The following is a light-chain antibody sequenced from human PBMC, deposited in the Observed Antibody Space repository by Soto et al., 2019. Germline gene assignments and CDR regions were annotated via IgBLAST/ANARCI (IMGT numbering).Light chain of an antibody. CDR3: ISYTRSNTRV. V-gene: IGLV2-14*01. Sequence: QYALTQPASVSGSPGQSITISCTGTSSDVGGFNYVSWYQQHPGKAPKLMIFEVSNRPSGVSTRFSGSKSGNTASLTISGLQAEDEADYYCISYTRSNTRVFGGGTQLTVL. J-gene: IGLJ3*02. CDR2: EVS. CDR1: SSDVGGFNY.